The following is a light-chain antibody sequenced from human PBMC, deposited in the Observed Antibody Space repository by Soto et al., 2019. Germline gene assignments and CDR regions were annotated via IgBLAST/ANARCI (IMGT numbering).Light chain of an antibody. CDR2: KAS. J-gene: IGKJ1*01. CDR3: QQYNDYSKT. CDR1: QDIRTW. Sequence: GDRLIITCRASQDIRTWLAWYQQKPGKAPTLLIYKASTLQSGVPSRFSGSGSGTEFALTITSLQPDDFATYYCQQYNDYSKTFGQGTKVDIK. V-gene: IGKV1-5*03.